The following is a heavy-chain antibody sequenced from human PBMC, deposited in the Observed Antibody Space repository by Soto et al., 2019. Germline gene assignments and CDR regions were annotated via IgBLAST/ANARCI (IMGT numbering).Heavy chain of an antibody. Sequence: GGSLRLSCAASGFTFSSYAMHWVRQAPGKGLEWVAVISCDGSNKYYADSVKGRFTISRDNAKNTLYLQMNSLRAEDTAVYYCATYDTSQTDPYYFDYWGQGTLVTVSS. CDR2: ISCDGSNK. CDR3: ATYDTSQTDPYYFDY. CDR1: GFTFSSYA. D-gene: IGHD3-22*01. V-gene: IGHV3-30-3*01. J-gene: IGHJ4*02.